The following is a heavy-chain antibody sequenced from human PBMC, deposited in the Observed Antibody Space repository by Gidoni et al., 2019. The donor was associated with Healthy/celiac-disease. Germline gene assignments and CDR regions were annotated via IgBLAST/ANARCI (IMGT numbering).Heavy chain of an antibody. J-gene: IGHJ4*02. CDR3: ASGDLGGEFDY. CDR1: GYTFTSYG. Sequence: QVQLVQAGAEVKKPGASVKVSCKASGYTFTSYGISWVRQAPGQGLEWMGWISAYNGNTNDAQKLPGRVTMTTPPSTSTAYLELRRLRSADPALYYGASGDLGGEFDYWGQGTLVTVSS. CDR2: ISAYNGNT. V-gene: IGHV1-18*01. D-gene: IGHD3-16*01.